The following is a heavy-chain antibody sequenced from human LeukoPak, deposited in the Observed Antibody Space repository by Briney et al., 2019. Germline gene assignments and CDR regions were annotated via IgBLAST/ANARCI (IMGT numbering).Heavy chain of an antibody. Sequence: ASVKVSCKASGYTFISYGISWVRQAPGQGLEWMGWISPYNGNTNYAQKLQGRVTMTTDTSTSTAYMELRSLRSDDTDVYYCARVAEDCSSTSCYAGVDYWGQGTLVTVSS. CDR1: GYTFISYG. CDR3: ARVAEDCSSTSCYAGVDY. CDR2: ISPYNGNT. J-gene: IGHJ4*02. D-gene: IGHD2-2*01. V-gene: IGHV1-18*01.